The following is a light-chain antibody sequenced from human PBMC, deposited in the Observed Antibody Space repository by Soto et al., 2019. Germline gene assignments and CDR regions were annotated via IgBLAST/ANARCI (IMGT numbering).Light chain of an antibody. CDR3: HQYGSAPWT. J-gene: IGKJ1*01. Sequence: ETVFTQSPGTLSLSPGERSTLSCRASQSVSSTYLAWYQQKPGQSPRLLIYGTSNRATGIPDRFSGSGSGTDFTLTITRLEPEDFAVYYCHQYGSAPWTFGQGTTGDIK. CDR2: GTS. V-gene: IGKV3-20*01. CDR1: QSVSSTY.